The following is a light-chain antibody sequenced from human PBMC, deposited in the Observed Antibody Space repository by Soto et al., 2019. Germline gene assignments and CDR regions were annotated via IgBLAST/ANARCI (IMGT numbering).Light chain of an antibody. CDR2: YAS. CDR3: QQRSNWWT. Sequence: EIVLTQSPATLSLSPGERATLSCSASQSVSSYLAWYQQKPGQAPRLLIYYASNRATGIPARFSGSGSGTDFTLTIRSLEPEDFAVYYCQQRSNWWTFGQGTKVEIK. J-gene: IGKJ1*01. V-gene: IGKV3-11*01. CDR1: QSVSSY.